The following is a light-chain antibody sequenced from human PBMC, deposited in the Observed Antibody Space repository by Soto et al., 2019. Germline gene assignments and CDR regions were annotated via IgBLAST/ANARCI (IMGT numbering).Light chain of an antibody. CDR2: WAS. V-gene: IGKV4-1*01. J-gene: IGKJ1*01. CDR3: QQYFTTPRT. CDR1: QSVLYSSNNKNY. Sequence: DIVMTQSPDSLAVSLGERATINCKSSQSVLYSSNNKNYLAWYQQKPGQPPTLLIYWASTRESGVPDRFSGSGSGTGFTLTISSLQAEDVAVYYCQQYFTTPRTFGQGTKVDIK.